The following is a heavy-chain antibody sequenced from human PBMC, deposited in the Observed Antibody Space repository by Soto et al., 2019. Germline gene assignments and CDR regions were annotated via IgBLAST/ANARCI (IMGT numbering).Heavy chain of an antibody. CDR3: ARVSGWYHLDY. V-gene: IGHV1-3*01. CDR2: INAGNGNT. J-gene: IGHJ4*02. D-gene: IGHD6-19*01. CDR1: GDTITSNA. Sequence: ASVKVSCKACGDTITSNAMHWVRQAPGQRLEWMGWINAGNGNTKYSQKFQGRVTITRDTSASTAYMELSSLRSEDTAVYYCARVSGWYHLDYWGQGTLVTVSS.